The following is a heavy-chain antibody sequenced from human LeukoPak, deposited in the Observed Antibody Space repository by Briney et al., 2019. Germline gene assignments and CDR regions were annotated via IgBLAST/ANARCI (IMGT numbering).Heavy chain of an antibody. CDR2: ISYDGSNK. Sequence: SCKASGYTFTGYYMHWVRQAPGKGLEWVTAISYDGSNKYYADSVKGRFTISRDSSKNTLYVQMNSLRAEDTAVYYCAKEGYSRGYYSYYYMDVWGKGTTVTVSS. D-gene: IGHD6-13*01. CDR3: AKEGYSRGYYSYYYMDV. J-gene: IGHJ6*03. CDR1: GYTFTGYY. V-gene: IGHV3-30*04.